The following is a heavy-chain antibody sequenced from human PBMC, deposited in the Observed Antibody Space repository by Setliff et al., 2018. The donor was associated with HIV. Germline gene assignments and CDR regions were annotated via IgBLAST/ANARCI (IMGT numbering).Heavy chain of an antibody. CDR1: GGSFSGYD. V-gene: IGHV4-34*09. J-gene: IGHJ4*02. CDR3: VRETGQYYYDNSGYYYAYDFDH. D-gene: IGHD3-22*01. CDR2: INHSGNT. Sequence: PSETLSLTCAVYGGSFSGYDWTWIRQSPRKGLEWIADINHSGNTNYNPSLKSRVLISVDTSKNQFSLRLSSVTAADTAVYYCVRETGQYYYDNSGYYYAYDFDHWGQGTLVTVSS.